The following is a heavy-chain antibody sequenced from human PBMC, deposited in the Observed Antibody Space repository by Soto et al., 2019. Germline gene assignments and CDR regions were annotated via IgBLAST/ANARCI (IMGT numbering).Heavy chain of an antibody. CDR1: GDSVSSNNYY. CDR3: ARDVNDSSGSQGFDY. V-gene: IGHV4-31*03. CDR2: IHYSGDS. Sequence: SETLSLTCTVIGDSVSSNNYYWSWIRQRPGKGLEWIGYIHYSGDSYDNPSLTSRITMSMDVSKNQFSLNLRSVTAADTAIYYCARDVNDSSGSQGFDYWGQGTLVTVS. J-gene: IGHJ4*02. D-gene: IGHD3-22*01.